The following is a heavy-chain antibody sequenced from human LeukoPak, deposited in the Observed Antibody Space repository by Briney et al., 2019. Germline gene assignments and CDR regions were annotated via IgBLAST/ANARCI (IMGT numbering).Heavy chain of an antibody. D-gene: IGHD4-17*01. V-gene: IGHV4-39*01. CDR1: GGSISSYY. CDR2: GFYSGSA. Sequence: SDTLSLTCTVSGGSISSYYWAWIRQPPGKGLEWIGSGFYSGSAYYNPSLKSRVTISVDTSKNQFSLNLSSVTAADTAVYYCARLRGAMTPVTSDFDYWGQGTLVTVSS. CDR3: ARLRGAMTPVTSDFDY. J-gene: IGHJ4*02.